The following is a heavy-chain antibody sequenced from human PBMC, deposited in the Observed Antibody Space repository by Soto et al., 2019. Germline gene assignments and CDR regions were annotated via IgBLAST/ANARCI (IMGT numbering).Heavy chain of an antibody. Sequence: QLQLQESGSGLVKPSQTLSLTCAVSGGSISSGGYSWNWIRQPPGKGLEWIGYIYQSGSTYYNPSLKSRVTISVDRSKNQFSLNLTSVTAADTAVYYCARDDRFRYTFDYWGQGTLVTVSS. CDR2: IYQSGST. D-gene: IGHD3-16*02. CDR3: ARDDRFRYTFDY. V-gene: IGHV4-30-2*01. CDR1: GGSISSGGYS. J-gene: IGHJ4*02.